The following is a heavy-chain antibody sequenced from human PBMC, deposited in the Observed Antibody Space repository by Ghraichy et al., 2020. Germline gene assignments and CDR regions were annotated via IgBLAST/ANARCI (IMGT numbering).Heavy chain of an antibody. CDR3: ARDRGRNDYGDYWGVDAFDM. D-gene: IGHD4-17*01. CDR1: GFTFSSYS. V-gene: IGHV3-21*01. CDR2: ISSSADYI. J-gene: IGHJ3*02. Sequence: GGSLRLSCADSGFTFSSYSMSWVRQAPGKGLEWVSSISSSADYIYYADSVKGRFTISRDNAKNSLFLQMNSLRAEDTAVYYCARDRGRNDYGDYWGVDAFDMWGQGTMVTASS.